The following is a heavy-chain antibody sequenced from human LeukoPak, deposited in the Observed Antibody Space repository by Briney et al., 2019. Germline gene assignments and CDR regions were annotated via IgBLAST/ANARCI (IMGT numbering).Heavy chain of an antibody. CDR2: ISNDERNK. CDR1: GFTFSSYA. Sequence: GGSLRLSCAASGFTFSSYAMSWVRQAPGKGLEWVAVISNDERNKYYAESVKGRFTISRDNSNSMVYLQMNSLRAEDTAVYYCAKGAQVVVAATSVYWGQGTLVTVSS. J-gene: IGHJ4*02. V-gene: IGHV3-23*03. CDR3: AKGAQVVVAATSVY. D-gene: IGHD2-15*01.